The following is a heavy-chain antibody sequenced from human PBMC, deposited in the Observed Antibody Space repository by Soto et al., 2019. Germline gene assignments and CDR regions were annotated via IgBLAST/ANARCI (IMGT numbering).Heavy chain of an antibody. CDR1: GFTFSRYA. D-gene: IGHD3-22*01. CDR2: ISYDGSNK. V-gene: IGHV3-30-3*01. J-gene: IGHJ4*02. Sequence: PGGSLRLSCAASGFTFSRYAMHWVRQAPGKGLEWVAIISYDGSNKNYADSVKGRFTISRDNSKNTLYLQMNSLRVEDTAVYYCARDENSGYPDYWGQGTLVTVSS. CDR3: ARDENSGYPDY.